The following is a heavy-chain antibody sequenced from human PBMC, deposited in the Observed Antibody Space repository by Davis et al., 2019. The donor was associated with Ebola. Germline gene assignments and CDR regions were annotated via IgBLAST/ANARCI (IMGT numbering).Heavy chain of an antibody. J-gene: IGHJ4*02. Sequence: PGGSLRLSCAASGFTFSSYEMNWVRQAPGKGREWVSYISSSGTTIYYADSLKGRFTISRDNAKNSLYLQMNSLRAEDTAVYYCARAGASGYDVAPDYWGQGTLVTVSS. CDR3: ARAGASGYDVAPDY. CDR1: GFTFSSYE. CDR2: ISSSGTTI. V-gene: IGHV3-48*03. D-gene: IGHD5-12*01.